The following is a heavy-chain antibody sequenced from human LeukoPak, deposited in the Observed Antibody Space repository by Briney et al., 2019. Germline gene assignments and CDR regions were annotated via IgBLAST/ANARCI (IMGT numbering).Heavy chain of an antibody. D-gene: IGHD3-10*01. V-gene: IGHV4-4*07. Sequence: PSETLSLTCTVSGGSISSYYWSWIRQPAGKGLEWLGRIYSSGSTNYNPSLKSRVTMSVDTSKNQFSLKLSSVTAADTAVYYCARARYGSGSYYPYYYYYYMDVWGKGTTVTISS. CDR2: IYSSGST. CDR1: GGSISSYY. J-gene: IGHJ6*03. CDR3: ARARYGSGSYYPYYYYYYMDV.